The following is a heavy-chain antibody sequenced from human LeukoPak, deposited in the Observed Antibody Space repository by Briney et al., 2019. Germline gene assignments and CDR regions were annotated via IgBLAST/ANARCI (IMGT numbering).Heavy chain of an antibody. V-gene: IGHV4-59*08. Sequence: SETLSLTCTVSGGSISRYYWSWIRQPPGKGLEWIGYIYYSGSTNYYPSLKSRVTISVDTSKNQFSLKLSSVTAADTAVYYCARHGYCSGGTCYSNYYYGMDVWGQGTTVTVSS. CDR3: ARHGYCSGGTCYSNYYYGMDV. J-gene: IGHJ6*02. D-gene: IGHD2-15*01. CDR2: IYYSGST. CDR1: GGSISRYY.